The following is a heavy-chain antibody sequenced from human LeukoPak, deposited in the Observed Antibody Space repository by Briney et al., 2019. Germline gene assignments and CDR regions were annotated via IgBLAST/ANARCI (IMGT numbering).Heavy chain of an antibody. J-gene: IGHJ4*02. CDR1: GFTFDDYA. V-gene: IGHV3-9*01. D-gene: IGHD3-9*01. CDR3: TRVYYDILTFDY. CDR2: ISWNSGSI. Sequence: GGSLRLSCAASGFTFDDYAMHWVRQAPGKGLEWVSGISWNSGSIGYADSVKGRFTISRDNAKNSLYLQMNSLRAEDTALYYCTRVYYDILTFDYWGQGTLVTVSS.